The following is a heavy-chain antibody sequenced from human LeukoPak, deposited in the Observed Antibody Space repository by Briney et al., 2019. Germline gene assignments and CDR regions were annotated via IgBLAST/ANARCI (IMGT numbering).Heavy chain of an antibody. D-gene: IGHD3-10*01. Sequence: PGGSLRLSCAASGFTFSSYGMHWVRQAPGKGLEWVAVIWYGGSNKYYADSVKGRFTISRDNSKNTLYLQMNSLRAEDTAVYYCAKDLADYGSGSSPFHYYYYGMDVWGQGTTVTVSS. J-gene: IGHJ6*02. V-gene: IGHV3-30*02. CDR3: AKDLADYGSGSSPFHYYYYGMDV. CDR1: GFTFSSYG. CDR2: IWYGGSNK.